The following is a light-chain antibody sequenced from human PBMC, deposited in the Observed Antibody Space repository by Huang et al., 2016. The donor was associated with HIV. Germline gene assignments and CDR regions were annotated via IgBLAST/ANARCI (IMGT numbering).Light chain of an antibody. CDR3: QQRVNGLT. Sequence: EIVLTQSPATLSFFPGQRVSLSCRASQNINTHLAWYQQRPSQPPRRLIYDASSRVPGVAARFSGSGSGTDFTLTISSLESEDFATYYCQQRVNGLTFGGGTKV. V-gene: IGKV3-11*01. J-gene: IGKJ4*01. CDR1: QNINTH. CDR2: DAS.